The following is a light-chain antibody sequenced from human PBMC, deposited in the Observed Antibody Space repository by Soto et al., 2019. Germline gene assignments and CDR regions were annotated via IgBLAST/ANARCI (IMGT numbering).Light chain of an antibody. Sequence: SVLTQPPSASGTPGQRVTISCSGSSSNIGRDYVYWYQQLPGTAPKLLIYTTNQRPSGVPDRFSGSKSGTSASLAISGLRSEDEADYYCSAWDDSLSGWVFGGGTKLTVL. J-gene: IGLJ3*02. V-gene: IGLV1-47*02. CDR1: SSNIGRDY. CDR2: TTN. CDR3: SAWDDSLSGWV.